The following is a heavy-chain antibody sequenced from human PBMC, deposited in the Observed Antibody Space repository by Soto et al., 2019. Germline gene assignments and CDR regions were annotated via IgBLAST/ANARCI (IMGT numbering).Heavy chain of an antibody. CDR1: GYTFTNYG. CDR3: ARDLLYSTRSTVRFDI. V-gene: IGHV1-18*01. Sequence: VQLVQSGVEVKKPAASVKVSCKASGYTFTNYGISWVRQAPGQGLERMGWINTYNGNTNYAQKVQGRVTMTTETSTSTAYMELRSLRSDDTAVYYCARDLLYSTRSTVRFDIWGQWTMLTVSS. D-gene: IGHD6-13*01. J-gene: IGHJ3*02. CDR2: INTYNGNT.